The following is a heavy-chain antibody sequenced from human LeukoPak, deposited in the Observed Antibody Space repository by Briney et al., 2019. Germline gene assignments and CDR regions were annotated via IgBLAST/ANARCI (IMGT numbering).Heavy chain of an antibody. V-gene: IGHV1-2*06. CDR2: INPNSGGT. CDR3: ARGGSGSGYLYYFDY. D-gene: IGHD3-10*01. CDR1: GYSFIDYS. Sequence: GASVKVSCKASGYSFIDYSIHWVRQAPGQGLEWMGRINPNSGGTSYAQNFQGRVSMTRDTSISTTYMEVSGLASDDTAVYYCARGGSGSGYLYYFDYWGQGTLVSVSS. J-gene: IGHJ4*02.